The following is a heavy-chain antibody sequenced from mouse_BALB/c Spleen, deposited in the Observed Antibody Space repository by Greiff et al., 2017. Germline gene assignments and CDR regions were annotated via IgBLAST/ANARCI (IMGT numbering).Heavy chain of an antibody. Sequence: VKLQESAAELARPGASVKMSCKASGYTFTSYTMHWVKQRPGQGLEWIGYINPSSGYTEYNQKFKDKTTLTADKSSSTAYMQLSSLTSEDSAVYYCARIYYDYDGPFAYWGQGTLVTVSA. CDR1: GYTFTSYT. CDR2: INPSSGYT. V-gene: IGHV1-4*02. D-gene: IGHD2-4*01. J-gene: IGHJ3*01. CDR3: ARIYYDYDGPFAY.